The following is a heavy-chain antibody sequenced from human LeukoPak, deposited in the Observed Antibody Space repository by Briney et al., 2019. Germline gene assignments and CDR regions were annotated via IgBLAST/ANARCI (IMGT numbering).Heavy chain of an antibody. CDR2: ISGSGGST. D-gene: IGHD6-13*01. CDR1: GFSFSKDW. Sequence: GGSLRLSCAASGFSFSKDWMSWVRQAPGKGLEWVSAISGSGGSTYYADSVKGRFTISRDNSKNTLYLQMNSLRAEDTAVYYCAKDRSSSSSWPNWFDPWGQGTLVTVSS. J-gene: IGHJ5*02. CDR3: AKDRSSSSSWPNWFDP. V-gene: IGHV3-23*01.